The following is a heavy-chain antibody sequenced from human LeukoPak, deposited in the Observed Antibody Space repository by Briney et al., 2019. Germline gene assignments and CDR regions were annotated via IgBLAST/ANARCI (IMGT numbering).Heavy chain of an antibody. J-gene: IGHJ4*02. CDR1: GGSFSGYY. D-gene: IGHD7-27*01. CDR2: INHSGST. V-gene: IGHV4-34*01. CDR3: ARDWEGLIDY. Sequence: PSETLSLTYAVYGGSFSGYYWSWIRQPPGKGLEWIGEINHSGSTNYNPSLKSRVTISVDTSKNQFSLKLSSVTAADTAVYYCARDWEGLIDYWAREPWSPSPQ.